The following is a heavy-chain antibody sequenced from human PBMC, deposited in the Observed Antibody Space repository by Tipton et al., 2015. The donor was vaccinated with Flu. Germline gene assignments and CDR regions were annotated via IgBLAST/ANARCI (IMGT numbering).Heavy chain of an antibody. CDR2: IYYSGST. CDR1: GGSISSSSYY. V-gene: IGHV4-39*07. D-gene: IGHD6-6*01. J-gene: IGHJ4*02. CDR3: AREGRREQLALDY. Sequence: LRLSCTVPGGSISSSSYYWGWIRQPPGKGLEWIGSIYYSGSTYYNPSLKSRVTISVDTSKNQFSLKLSSVTAADTAVYYCAREGRREQLALDYWGQGTLVTVSS.